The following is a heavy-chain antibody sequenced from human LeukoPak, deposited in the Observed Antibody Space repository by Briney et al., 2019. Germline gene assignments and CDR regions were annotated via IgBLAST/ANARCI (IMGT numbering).Heavy chain of an antibody. CDR3: AREWELPPGAFDI. D-gene: IGHD1-26*01. CDR1: GFTFSSYA. V-gene: IGHV3-30*04. CDR2: ISYDGSNK. J-gene: IGHJ3*02. Sequence: GGTLRLSCAASGFTFSSYAMHGVRQAPGKGLEGVAVISYDGSNKYYADSVKGRFTISRDNSKNTLYLQMNSLRAEDTAVYYCAREWELPPGAFDIWGQGTMVTVSS.